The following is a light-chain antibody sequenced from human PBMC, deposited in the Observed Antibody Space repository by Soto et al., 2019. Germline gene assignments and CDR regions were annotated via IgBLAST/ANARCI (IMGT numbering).Light chain of an antibody. J-gene: IGLJ1*01. CDR3: CSYAGSYTLV. CDR2: EVN. CDR1: SSDVGGYNY. V-gene: IGLV2-11*01. Sequence: QSALTQPASVSGSPGQSITISCTGTSSDVGGYNYVSWYQQHPGKAPKLIIYEVNKRPSGVPDRFSGSKSGNTASLTISGLQAEDEADYYCCSYAGSYTLVFGTGTKVTVL.